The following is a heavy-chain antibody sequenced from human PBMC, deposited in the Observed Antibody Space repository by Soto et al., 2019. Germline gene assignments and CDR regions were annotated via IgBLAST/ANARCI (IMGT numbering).Heavy chain of an antibody. CDR3: ARTISAFDEVIAHQWFDP. J-gene: IGHJ5*02. CDR1: GFTFSDYC. V-gene: IGHV3-21*06. Sequence: PGGSLRLSCVVSGFTFSDYCINWVRQAPWRGLQWVASISSGGNFIYYADSVRGRFTISRDNAENSLYLQMNSLRVEDTATYYCARTISAFDEVIAHQWFDPWGQGNQVTGYS. D-gene: IGHD3-16*02. CDR2: ISSGGNFI.